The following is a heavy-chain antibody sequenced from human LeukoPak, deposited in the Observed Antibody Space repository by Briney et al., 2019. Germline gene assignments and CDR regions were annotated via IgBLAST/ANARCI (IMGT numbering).Heavy chain of an antibody. D-gene: IGHD6-19*01. Sequence: GSLKLSCAASGFTFSNYAMHWVRQAPGKGLEWVAVISYDGGNKYYADSVKGRFTISRDNSKNTLYLQMNSLRAEDTAVYYCAREPYSSGWYFSYYFDYWGQGTLVTVSS. V-gene: IGHV3-30-3*01. J-gene: IGHJ4*02. CDR3: AREPYSSGWYFSYYFDY. CDR1: GFTFSNYA. CDR2: ISYDGGNK.